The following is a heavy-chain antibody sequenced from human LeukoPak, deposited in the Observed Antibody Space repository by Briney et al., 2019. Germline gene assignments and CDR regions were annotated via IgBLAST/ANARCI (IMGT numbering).Heavy chain of an antibody. CDR1: GFTFSSYW. J-gene: IGHJ4*02. CDR2: IHSDGSTI. CDR3: ACLRGPSDY. Sequence: GGSLRLSCAASGFTFSSYWMHWVRQVPGKGLVWVSLIHSDGSTIIYADSVKGRFTISRDNTKNSLYLQMDSLTADDTAVYFRACLRGPSDYWGQGTLVTVSS. V-gene: IGHV3-74*01. D-gene: IGHD4-17*01.